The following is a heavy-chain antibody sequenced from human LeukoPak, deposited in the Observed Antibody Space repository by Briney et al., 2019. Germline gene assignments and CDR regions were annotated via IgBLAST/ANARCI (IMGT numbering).Heavy chain of an antibody. CDR2: IISVFGTT. Sequence: SVKVSCKASGGTFSSHSLSWVRQAPGQGLEWMGRIISVFGTTNYAQKFQGRLTISADESSRTAYMELSSLRSEDTAVYFCATEWADAFDIWGQGTMVTVPS. CDR3: ATEWADAFDI. J-gene: IGHJ3*02. D-gene: IGHD1-26*01. CDR1: GGTFSSHS. V-gene: IGHV1-69*13.